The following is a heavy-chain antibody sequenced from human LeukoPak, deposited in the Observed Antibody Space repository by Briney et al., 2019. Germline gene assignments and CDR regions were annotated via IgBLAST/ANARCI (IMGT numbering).Heavy chain of an antibody. Sequence: GGSLRLSCVVSGFRFSDYWMHWVRKAPGKGLVWVSGIKTDGSDRRYADFVTGRFTISRDDAKNTMYLQMNSLRAEDTAMYYCVRGSPGYSSSWHAYWGQGTLVTVSS. V-gene: IGHV3-74*01. CDR2: IKTDGSDR. CDR3: VRGSPGYSSSWHAY. D-gene: IGHD6-13*01. CDR1: GFRFSDYW. J-gene: IGHJ4*02.